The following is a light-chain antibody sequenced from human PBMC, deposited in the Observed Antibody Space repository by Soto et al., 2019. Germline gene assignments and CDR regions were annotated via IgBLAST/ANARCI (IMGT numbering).Light chain of an antibody. CDR2: DVS. Sequence: EIVMTHSPVALSVSPGERATLSCRASQAIRSDLAWYQQKPGQAPRLLISDVSTRATGIPARFNGSGSGTEFTLAISSLQFEDFAVYYCHQYNTWPLTCGGGTKVDI. CDR3: HQYNTWPLT. V-gene: IGKV3-15*01. CDR1: QAIRSD. J-gene: IGKJ4*01.